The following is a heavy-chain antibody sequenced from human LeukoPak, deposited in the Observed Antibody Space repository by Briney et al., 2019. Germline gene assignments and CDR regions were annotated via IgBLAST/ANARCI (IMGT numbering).Heavy chain of an antibody. J-gene: IGHJ4*02. V-gene: IGHV3-48*03. CDR1: GXTFSIYE. CDR3: ASSTAIGY. Sequence: GGSLRLSCVVSGXTFSIYEMNWVRQAPGKGLEWVSYISSSARTIYYADSVKGRFTISRDNAKNSLHLQMNSLRTEDTAVYYCASSTAIGYWGQGTLVTVSS. CDR2: ISSSARTI.